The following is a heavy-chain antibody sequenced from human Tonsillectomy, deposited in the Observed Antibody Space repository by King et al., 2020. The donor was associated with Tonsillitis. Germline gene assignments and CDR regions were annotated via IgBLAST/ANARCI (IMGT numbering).Heavy chain of an antibody. V-gene: IGHV4-59*08. Sequence: MQLQESGPGLVKPSETLSLTCTVSGGSISSYYWSWIRQPPGKGLEWIGYIYYSGSTNYNPSLKSRVTISVDTSKNQFSLKLSSVTAADTAVYYCARRGSGWACDYWGQGTLVTVSS. CDR3: ARRGSGWACDY. D-gene: IGHD6-19*01. CDR1: GGSISSYY. CDR2: IYYSGST. J-gene: IGHJ4*02.